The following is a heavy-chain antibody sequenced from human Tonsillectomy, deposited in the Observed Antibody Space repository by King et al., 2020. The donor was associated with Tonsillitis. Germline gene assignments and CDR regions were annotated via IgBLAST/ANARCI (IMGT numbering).Heavy chain of an antibody. D-gene: IGHD3-3*01. CDR2: IRSKAYGGTT. Sequence: VQLVESGGGLVQPGRSLRLSCTASGFTFGDYAMSWVRQAPGKGMERGGFIRSKAYGGTTDYAASVGGRFTISRDDSKSIAYLQMNSLKTEDTAVYHFTRVGRWFTIFGVAPVDYWGQGTLVTVSS. CDR3: TRVGRWFTIFGVAPVDY. CDR1: GFTFGDYA. J-gene: IGHJ4*02. V-gene: IGHV3-49*04.